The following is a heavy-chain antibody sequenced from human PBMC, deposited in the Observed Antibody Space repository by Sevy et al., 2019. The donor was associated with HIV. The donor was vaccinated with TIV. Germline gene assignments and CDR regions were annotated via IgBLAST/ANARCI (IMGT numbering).Heavy chain of an antibody. CDR1: GFTFNDYA. V-gene: IGHV3-9*01. D-gene: IGHD2-15*01. Sequence: GGSLRLSCTASGFTFNDYAIHWVRQAPGKGLEWVSSITWNSGSIDYADSVKGRFTISRDNAKNSVYLQMNSLRAEDTALYYCTKLGCGGGRCYSNHWGQGTPVTVSS. CDR3: TKLGCGGGRCYSNH. J-gene: IGHJ4*02. CDR2: ITWNSGSI.